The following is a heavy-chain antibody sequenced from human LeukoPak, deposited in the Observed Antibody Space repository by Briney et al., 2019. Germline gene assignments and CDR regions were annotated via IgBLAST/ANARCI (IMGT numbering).Heavy chain of an antibody. CDR2: IYYSGST. J-gene: IGHJ4*02. D-gene: IGHD5-18*01. Sequence: SETLSLTCTVSGGSISSYYWSWIRQPPGKGLEWIGYIYYSGSTNYNPSLKSRVTISVDTSKNQFSLKLSSVTAADTAVYYCARGGYSYGYGYWGQGTLVTVSS. CDR3: ARGGYSYGYGY. CDR1: GGSISSYY. V-gene: IGHV4-59*01.